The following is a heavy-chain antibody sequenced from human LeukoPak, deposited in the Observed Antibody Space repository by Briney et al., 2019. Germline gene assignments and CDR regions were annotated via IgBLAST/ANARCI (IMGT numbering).Heavy chain of an antibody. CDR1: GGSISSTTYY. V-gene: IGHV4-39*01. D-gene: IGHD3/OR15-3a*01. Sequence: SETLSLTCSVSGGSISSTTYYWGWIRQPPGRGLEWIGSIFYTGNTYYNASLKSQVSISIDTSKNQFSLKLTSVTAADTSVYYCARQTGSGLFILPGGQGTLVTVSS. CDR2: IFYTGNT. CDR3: ARQTGSGLFILP. J-gene: IGHJ4*02.